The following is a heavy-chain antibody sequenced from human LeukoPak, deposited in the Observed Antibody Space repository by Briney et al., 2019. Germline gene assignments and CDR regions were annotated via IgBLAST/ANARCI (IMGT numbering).Heavy chain of an antibody. Sequence: RGSLRLSSAASALTLTTYAMECVRHAPGEGLEWVALIWHDASHTFYTDSLKGRFTISRHNSKSTVYLQMNSQGGEDTAVYYCARENFGRGSYPDYWGQGTLVTVSS. CDR2: IWHDASHT. D-gene: IGHD3-16*02. CDR1: ALTLTTYA. J-gene: IGHJ4*02. CDR3: ARENFGRGSYPDY. V-gene: IGHV3-33*01.